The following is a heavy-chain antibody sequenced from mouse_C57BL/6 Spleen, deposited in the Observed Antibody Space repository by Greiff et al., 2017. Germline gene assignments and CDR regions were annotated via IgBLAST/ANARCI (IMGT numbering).Heavy chain of an antibody. J-gene: IGHJ2*01. CDR3: ARSLYYSNYYFDY. V-gene: IGHV1-18*01. Sequence: EVQLQESGPELVKPGASVKIPCKASGYTFTDYNMDWVKQSHGKSLEWIGDINPNNGGTIYNQKFKGKATLTVDKSSSTAYMELRSLTSEDTAVYYCARSLYYSNYYFDYWGQGTTLTVSS. CDR2: INPNNGGT. CDR1: GYTFTDYN. D-gene: IGHD2-5*01.